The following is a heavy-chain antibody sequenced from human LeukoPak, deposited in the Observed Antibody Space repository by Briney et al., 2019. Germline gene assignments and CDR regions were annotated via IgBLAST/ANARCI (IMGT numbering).Heavy chain of an antibody. D-gene: IGHD3-9*01. Sequence: SETLSLTCAVYGGSFSGYYWSWIRQPPGKGLEWIGEINHSGSTNYNPSLKSRVTISVDTSKNQFSLKLSSVTAADTAVYYCARTNYDILNGWFDPWGQGTLVTVSS. CDR2: INHSGST. CDR1: GGSFSGYY. CDR3: ARTNYDILNGWFDP. V-gene: IGHV4-34*01. J-gene: IGHJ5*02.